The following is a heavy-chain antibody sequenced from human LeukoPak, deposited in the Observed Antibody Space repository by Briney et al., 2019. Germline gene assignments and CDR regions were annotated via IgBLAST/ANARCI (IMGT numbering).Heavy chain of an antibody. CDR2: IDPSGGST. CDR3: ARDPRRDGYNSGHYFDY. CDR1: GYTFTSYY. J-gene: IGHJ4*02. V-gene: IGHV1-46*01. D-gene: IGHD5-24*01. Sequence: GASVKVSCKASGYTFTSYYMHWVRQAPGQGLEWMGLIDPSGGSTSYAQKFQGRVTMTRDTSTSTVYMELSSLRSEDTAVYYCARDPRRDGYNSGHYFDYWGQGTLVTVSS.